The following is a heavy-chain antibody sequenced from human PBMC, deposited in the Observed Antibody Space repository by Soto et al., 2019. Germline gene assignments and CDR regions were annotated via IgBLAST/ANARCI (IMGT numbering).Heavy chain of an antibody. Sequence: GGSLRLSCAASGFTFSSYWMSWVRQAPGKGLEWVANIKQDGSEKYYVDSVKGRFTISRDNAKNSLYLQMNSLRAEDTAVYYCARDLSLSYYDFWSGYYPYGMDVWGQGTTVTVSS. V-gene: IGHV3-7*05. J-gene: IGHJ6*02. CDR3: ARDLSLSYYDFWSGYYPYGMDV. D-gene: IGHD3-3*01. CDR2: IKQDGSEK. CDR1: GFTFSSYW.